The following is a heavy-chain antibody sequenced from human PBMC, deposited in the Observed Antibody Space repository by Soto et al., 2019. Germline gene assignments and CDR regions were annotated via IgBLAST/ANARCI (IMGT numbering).Heavy chain of an antibody. CDR3: ARFYYDSSGYLPSPYYYYYGMDV. V-gene: IGHV3-7*04. Sequence: GGSLRLSCAASGFTFSSYLMSWVRQAPGKGLEWVANIKQDGSEKYYVDSVKGRFTISRDNAKNSLYLQMNSLRAEDTAVYYCARFYYDSSGYLPSPYYYYYGMDVWGQGTTVTVS. CDR1: GFTFSSYL. CDR2: IKQDGSEK. J-gene: IGHJ6*02. D-gene: IGHD3-22*01.